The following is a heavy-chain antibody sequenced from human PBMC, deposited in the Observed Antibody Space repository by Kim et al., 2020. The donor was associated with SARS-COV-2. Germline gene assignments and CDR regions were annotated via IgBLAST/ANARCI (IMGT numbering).Heavy chain of an antibody. Sequence: GEALKISCKGSGYSFTTYWIGWVRQMPGKGLEWMGIIYPGDSDTRYSPSFQGQVTISADKSISTAYLQWSSLKASDTAMYYWARTVDSSLGDAFDIWGQGTMVTVSS. CDR3: ARTVDSSLGDAFDI. J-gene: IGHJ3*02. D-gene: IGHD2-15*01. CDR2: IYPGDSDT. V-gene: IGHV5-51*01. CDR1: GYSFTTYW.